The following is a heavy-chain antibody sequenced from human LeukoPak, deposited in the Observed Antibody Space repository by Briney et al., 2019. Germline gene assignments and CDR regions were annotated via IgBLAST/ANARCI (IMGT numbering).Heavy chain of an antibody. Sequence: GGSLRLSCAASGFTFSSHALSWVRQAPGKGLEWVSSLSGSGYNTYYADSVKGRFTISRDNAKNSLYLQMNSLRAEDAAVYYCARDRGIAAAGPVALDVWGKGTTVTVSS. CDR1: GFTFSSHA. J-gene: IGHJ6*04. CDR2: LSGSGYNT. V-gene: IGHV3-21*01. D-gene: IGHD6-13*01. CDR3: ARDRGIAAAGPVALDV.